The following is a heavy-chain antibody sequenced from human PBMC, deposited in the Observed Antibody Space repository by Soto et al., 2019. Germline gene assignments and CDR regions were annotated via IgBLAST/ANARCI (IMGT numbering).Heavy chain of an antibody. CDR1: IDSISSYY. Sequence: QVQLQESGPGLVRPSETLSLTCTVSIDSISSYYWIWILQSPGQRLEWIGYTDYSGSTNYNPSLMSRVTISGDTSKNQFSLRPRSVTAADTAVYYGARAVGDPLYYLDYWGQGTLITVSS. J-gene: IGHJ4*02. CDR2: TDYSGST. D-gene: IGHD6-19*01. CDR3: ARAVGDPLYYLDY. V-gene: IGHV4-59*08.